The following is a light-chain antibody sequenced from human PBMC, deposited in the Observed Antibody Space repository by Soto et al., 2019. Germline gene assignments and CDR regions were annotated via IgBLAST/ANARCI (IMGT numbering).Light chain of an antibody. J-gene: IGKJ5*01. CDR3: QQYGSSPIT. V-gene: IGKV3-20*01. Sequence: EIVLTQSPGTLSLSPGERATLSCRASQSVSSSYLAWYQQKPGQAPMLLIYGASSRATGIPDRFSGSGSGTDFTLTISRLEPEDFAVYYCQQYGSSPITFGRGPRLEIK. CDR1: QSVSSSY. CDR2: GAS.